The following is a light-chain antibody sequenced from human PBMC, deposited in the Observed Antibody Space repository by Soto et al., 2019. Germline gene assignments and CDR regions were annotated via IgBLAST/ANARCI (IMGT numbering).Light chain of an antibody. Sequence: IIMTQSPATLSVSPGERVTFSCRASQSISTNLAWYQQKPCQAPRLLLYGASTLHTHIPDRFSGTGSETEFTLSVSSLQSEDFAIYYCLQYYDWPLVTFGGGTRVEI. CDR1: QSISTN. J-gene: IGKJ4*01. V-gene: IGKV3-15*01. CDR2: GAS. CDR3: LQYYDWPLVT.